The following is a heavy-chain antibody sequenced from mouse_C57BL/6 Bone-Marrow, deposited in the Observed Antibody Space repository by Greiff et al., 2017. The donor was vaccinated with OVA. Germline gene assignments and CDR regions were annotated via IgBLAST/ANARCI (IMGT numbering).Heavy chain of an antibody. Sequence: VQLKQPGAELVRPGSSVKMSCKTSGYTFTSYGINWVKQRPGQGLEWIGYIYLGNGYTEYNEKFKGKATLTSDTSSSTAYMQLSSLTSEDSAIYFCARDDTGRGDYWGQGTSVTVSS. D-gene: IGHD4-1*01. CDR1: GYTFTSYG. CDR2: IYLGNGYT. V-gene: IGHV1-58*01. CDR3: ARDDTGRGDY. J-gene: IGHJ4*01.